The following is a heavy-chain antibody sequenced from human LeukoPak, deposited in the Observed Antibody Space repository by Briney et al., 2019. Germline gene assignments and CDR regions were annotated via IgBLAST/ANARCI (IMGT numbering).Heavy chain of an antibody. CDR1: GFTFSSYG. V-gene: IGHV3-30*18. CDR3: AKVVLDEYSYGYYY. CDR2: ISYDGSNK. D-gene: IGHD5-18*01. J-gene: IGHJ4*02. Sequence: PGGSLRLSCAASGFTFSSYGMHWVRQAPGKGLEWVAVISYDGSNKYYADSVKGRFTISRDNSKNTLYLQMNSLRAEDTAVYYCAKVVLDEYSYGYYYWGQGTLVTVSS.